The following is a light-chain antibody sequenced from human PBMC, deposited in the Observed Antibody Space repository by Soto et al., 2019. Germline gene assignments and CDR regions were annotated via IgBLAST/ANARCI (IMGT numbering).Light chain of an antibody. V-gene: IGKV3-20*01. CDR2: DAS. CDR1: QSVSIY. Sequence: EIVLTQSPATLSLSPGERATLSCRASQSVSIYVAWYQQKPGQAPRLLIYDASNRATGIPDRFSGTGSGTDFTLTISRLEPEDFAVYFCQQYGSSPNTFGQGTRLEIK. J-gene: IGKJ5*01. CDR3: QQYGSSPNT.